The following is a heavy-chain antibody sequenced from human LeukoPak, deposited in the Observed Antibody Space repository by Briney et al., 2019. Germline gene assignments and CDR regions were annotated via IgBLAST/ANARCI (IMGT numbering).Heavy chain of an antibody. J-gene: IGHJ6*02. Sequence: GASVKVSCKASGGTFSSYAISWVRQAPGQGLEWMGRIIPILGIANHAQKFQGRVTITADKSTSTAYMELSSLRSEDTAVYYCARARIVVVVAATSNYYYYYGMDVWGQGTTVTVSS. CDR1: GGTFSSYA. CDR2: IIPILGIA. CDR3: ARARIVVVVAATSNYYYYYGMDV. D-gene: IGHD2-15*01. V-gene: IGHV1-69*04.